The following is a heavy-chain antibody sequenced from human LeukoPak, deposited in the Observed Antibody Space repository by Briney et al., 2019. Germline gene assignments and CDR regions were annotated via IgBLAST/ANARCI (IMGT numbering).Heavy chain of an antibody. D-gene: IGHD6-6*01. J-gene: IGHJ4*02. V-gene: IGHV5-51*01. CDR1: GYTFTTYW. CDR3: ARADYSSSPSDY. Sequence: GESLKISCKGSGYTFTTYWIGWVRQMPGKGLEWMGIIYPADSDTRYSPSFQGQVTFSADKSITTTYLQWSSLKASDTAMYYCARADYSSSPSDYWGQGTLVTVSS. CDR2: IYPADSDT.